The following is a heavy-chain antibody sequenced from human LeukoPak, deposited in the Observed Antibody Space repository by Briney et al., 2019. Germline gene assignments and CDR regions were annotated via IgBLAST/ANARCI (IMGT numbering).Heavy chain of an antibody. J-gene: IGHJ4*02. CDR3: ARVQVGVGPDY. CDR2: IYTSGST. D-gene: IGHD3-10*01. CDR1: GGSISSYY. Sequence: SETLSLTCTVSGGSISSYYWSWIRQPAGKGLEWIGRIYTSGSTNGNPSLMSRVTISVETSKNQFSLKLSSVTAADTAVYYCARVQVGVGPDYWGQGTPVTVSS. V-gene: IGHV4-4*07.